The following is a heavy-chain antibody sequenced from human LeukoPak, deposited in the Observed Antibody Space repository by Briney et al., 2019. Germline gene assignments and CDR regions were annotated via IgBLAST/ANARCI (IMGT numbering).Heavy chain of an antibody. CDR2: ISAYNGNS. CDR1: GYTFTSYG. D-gene: IGHD5-18*01. CDR3: AREKVLGGYSYGYGPFDY. J-gene: IGHJ4*02. V-gene: IGHV1-18*01. Sequence: ASVKVSCKASGYTFTSYGISWVRQAPGQGLEWMGWISAYNGNSNYAQKLQGRVTMTTDTSTSTAFMVLRSLRSDDTAVYYCAREKVLGGYSYGYGPFDYWGQGTLVTVSS.